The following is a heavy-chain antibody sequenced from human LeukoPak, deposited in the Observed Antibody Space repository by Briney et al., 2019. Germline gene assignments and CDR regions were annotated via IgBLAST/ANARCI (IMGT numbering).Heavy chain of an antibody. D-gene: IGHD2-8*02. V-gene: IGHV4-59*01. CDR1: GGSISRYY. CDR3: ARHSRAYSTGRYPPYHDYMDV. Sequence: SETLSLTCTVSGGSISRYYWSWIRQPPGKGLEWIGYIYYNGSTNYNPSLKSRVTISVDTSKNQFSLKLRSVTAADTAMYYCARHSRAYSTGRYPPYHDYMDVWGKGTTVTISS. CDR2: IYYNGST. J-gene: IGHJ6*03.